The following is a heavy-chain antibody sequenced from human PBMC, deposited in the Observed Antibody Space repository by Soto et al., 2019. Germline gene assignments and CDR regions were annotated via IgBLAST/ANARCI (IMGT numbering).Heavy chain of an antibody. D-gene: IGHD3-3*01. Sequence: PGGSLRLSCAASGFTFSSYSMNWVSQAPGKGLEGVSYISSSSSTIYYANSVKGRFTISRDNAKNSLYLQMNSLRDEDTAGYYCAGAFVRIRYYDFWSGYFEAFDIWGQGTMVTVSS. J-gene: IGHJ3*02. CDR1: GFTFSSYS. CDR3: AGAFVRIRYYDFWSGYFEAFDI. V-gene: IGHV3-48*02. CDR2: ISSSSSTI.